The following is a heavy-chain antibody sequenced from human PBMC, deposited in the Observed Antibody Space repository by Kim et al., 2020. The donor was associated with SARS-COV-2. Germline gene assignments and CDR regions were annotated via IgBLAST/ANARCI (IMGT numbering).Heavy chain of an antibody. J-gene: IGHJ3*02. CDR1: GGSISSGGYY. D-gene: IGHD3-3*01. Sequence: SETLSLTCTVSGGSISSGGYYWSWIRQHPGKGLEWIGYIYYSGSTYYNPSLKSRVTISVDTSKNQFSLKLSSVTAADTAVYYCARGDTIFGVVINAVDIWGQGTMVTVSS. CDR3: ARGDTIFGVVINAVDI. CDR2: IYYSGST. V-gene: IGHV4-31*03.